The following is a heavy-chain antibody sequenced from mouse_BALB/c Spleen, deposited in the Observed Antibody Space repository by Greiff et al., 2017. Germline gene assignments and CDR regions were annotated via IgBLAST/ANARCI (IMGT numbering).Heavy chain of an antibody. Sequence: EVKLQESGPSLVKPSQTLSLTCSVTGDSITSCYWNWIRKFPGNKLEYMGYISYSGSTYYNPSLKSRISITRDTSKNQYYLQLNSVTTEDTATYYCARYGNYRYDGRRPYFDYWGQGTTLTVSS. CDR3: ARYGNYRYDGRRPYFDY. J-gene: IGHJ2*01. CDR2: ISYSGST. D-gene: IGHD2-14*01. V-gene: IGHV3-8*02. CDR1: GDSITSCY.